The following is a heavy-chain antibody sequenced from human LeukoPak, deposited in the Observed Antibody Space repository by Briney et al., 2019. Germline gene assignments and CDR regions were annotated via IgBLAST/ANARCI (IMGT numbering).Heavy chain of an antibody. D-gene: IGHD3-9*01. V-gene: IGHV3-7*04. J-gene: IGHJ2*01. CDR3: TRGVPATISGWYFDL. CDR1: GFTFSSYW. Sequence: PGGSLRLSCAASGFTFSSYWMSWVRQAPGKGLEWVANIKQDGSEKYYVDSVKGRFTISRDNAKNSLYLQMNSLRAEDTAVYYCTRGVPATISGWYFDLWGRGTLVTVSS. CDR2: IKQDGSEK.